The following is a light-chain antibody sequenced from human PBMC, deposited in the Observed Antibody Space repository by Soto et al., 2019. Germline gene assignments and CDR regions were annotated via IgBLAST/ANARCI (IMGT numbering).Light chain of an antibody. CDR2: EVS. J-gene: IGLJ1*01. CDR1: SSDVGAYNY. Sequence: QSALTQPASVSGSPGQSITISCSGSSSDVGAYNYVSWYQQHPGKARKLMIYEVSNRPSGVSNRFSGSKSGNTASLTISGLQAEDEADYYCSSYTSSSTYVFGTGTKVTVL. V-gene: IGLV2-14*01. CDR3: SSYTSSSTYV.